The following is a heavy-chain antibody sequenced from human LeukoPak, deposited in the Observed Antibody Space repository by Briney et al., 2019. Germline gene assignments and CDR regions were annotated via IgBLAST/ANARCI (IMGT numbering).Heavy chain of an antibody. CDR2: LYARGGNT. J-gene: IGHJ4*02. D-gene: IGHD3-10*01. V-gene: IGHV3-23*01. CDR3: ARDLGDNDYYHPWYFDS. CDR1: EFTFSSHA. Sequence: PGGSLRLSCAASEFTFSSHAMTWVRQAPGKGLEWVSALYARGGNTYYSDSVKGRFTISRDNSKNTLYLQMDNLRAEDTAVYYCARDLGDNDYYHPWYFDSWGRGALVTVSS.